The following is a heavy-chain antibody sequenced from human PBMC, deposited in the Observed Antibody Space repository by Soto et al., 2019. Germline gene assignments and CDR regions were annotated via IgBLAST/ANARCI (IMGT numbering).Heavy chain of an antibody. CDR1: GGSISSYY. Sequence: QVQLQESGPGLVKPSETLSLTSTVSGGSISSYYWSWIRQPPGKGLEWIGYIYYSGSTNYNPSLKSRVTISVDTSKNQFSLKLSSVTAADTAVYYCARRYGRNFDYWGQGTLVTVSS. D-gene: IGHD1-20*01. J-gene: IGHJ4*02. V-gene: IGHV4-59*01. CDR2: IYYSGST. CDR3: ARRYGRNFDY.